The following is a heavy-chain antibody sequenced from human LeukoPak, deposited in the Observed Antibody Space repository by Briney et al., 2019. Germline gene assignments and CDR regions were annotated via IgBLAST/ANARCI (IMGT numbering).Heavy chain of an antibody. Sequence: SETLSLTCTVSGASISGSAYYWGWIRQPPGKGLEWIGNIYYSGSTYYNASLQSRVTISIDTSKNQFSLRLNSVTAADTAMYYCAKSNGYGLIDYWGQGTLVTVSS. D-gene: IGHD5-12*01. CDR1: GASISGSAYY. J-gene: IGHJ4*02. V-gene: IGHV4-39*01. CDR2: IYYSGST. CDR3: AKSNGYGLIDY.